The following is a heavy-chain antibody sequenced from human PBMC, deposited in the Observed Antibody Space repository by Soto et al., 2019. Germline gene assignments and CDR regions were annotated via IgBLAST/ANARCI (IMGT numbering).Heavy chain of an antibody. D-gene: IGHD3-10*01. V-gene: IGHV3-23*01. CDR1: GFMFSTTD. Sequence: GGSLRLSCAASGFMFSTTDMSWVRQAPGKGLEWVTTIEGSGAITYYADSVKGRFIISRDNSRNTVYLQMDSLTADDTAVYYCVKNSGWFNTWGQGTLVTVSS. CDR2: IEGSGAIT. CDR3: VKNSGWFNT. J-gene: IGHJ5*02.